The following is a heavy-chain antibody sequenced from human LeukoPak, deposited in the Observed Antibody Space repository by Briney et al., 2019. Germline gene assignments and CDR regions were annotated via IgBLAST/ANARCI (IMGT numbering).Heavy chain of an antibody. CDR3: ARARKYYDFWSSYPQAFDI. CDR2: INHSGST. D-gene: IGHD3-3*01. CDR1: GGSFSGYY. Sequence: SETLSLTCAVYGGSFSGYYWSWIRQPPGKGLEWIGEINHSGSTNYNPSLKSRVTISVDTSKNQFSLKLSSVTAADTAVYYCARARKYYDFWSSYPQAFDIWGQGTMVTVSS. V-gene: IGHV4-34*01. J-gene: IGHJ3*02.